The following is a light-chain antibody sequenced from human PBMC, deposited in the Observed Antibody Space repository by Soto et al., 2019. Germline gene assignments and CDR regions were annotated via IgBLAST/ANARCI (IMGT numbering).Light chain of an antibody. J-gene: IGKJ1*01. CDR3: QHYNSYSEA. V-gene: IGKV1-39*01. Sequence: DIQMTQSPSSLSASVGDRVTITCRASQSISSYLSWYQQKPGKAPKLLINVASTLQSGVPSRFSGSGSGTDFTLAISSLQPEDFATYYCQHYNSYSEAFGQGTTGDIK. CDR1: QSISSY. CDR2: VAS.